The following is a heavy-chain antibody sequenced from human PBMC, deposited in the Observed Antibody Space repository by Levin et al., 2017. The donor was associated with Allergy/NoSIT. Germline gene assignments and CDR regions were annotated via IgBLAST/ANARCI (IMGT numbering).Heavy chain of an antibody. J-gene: IGHJ4*02. Sequence: PSETLSLTCAVSGGSVSSNNWWSCVRQPPGKGLEWIGEIYHDGSTNYIPSLKSRVAISADKSKNQFSLKLTSVTAADTAVYYCARAPEEVGSPRALYFDYWGQGTLVTVSS. CDR3: ARAPEEVGSPRALYFDY. D-gene: IGHD1-14*01. V-gene: IGHV4-4*02. CDR2: IYHDGST. CDR1: GGSVSSNNW.